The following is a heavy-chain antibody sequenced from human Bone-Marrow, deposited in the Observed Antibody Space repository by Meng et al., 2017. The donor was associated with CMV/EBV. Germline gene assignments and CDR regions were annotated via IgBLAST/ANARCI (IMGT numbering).Heavy chain of an antibody. J-gene: IGHJ4*02. CDR1: GFTFSSYG. CDR2: VRSGRNET. D-gene: IGHD2-15*01. CDR3: ARRWQSLSYFDY. Sequence: GESLKISCAASGFTFSSYGMHWVRQAPGKGLEWVAFVRSGRNETNYIDSVKGRFIISRDDSKNMLFLQMNSLRAEDTAIYYCARRWQSLSYFDYWGRGALVTVSS. V-gene: IGHV3-30*02.